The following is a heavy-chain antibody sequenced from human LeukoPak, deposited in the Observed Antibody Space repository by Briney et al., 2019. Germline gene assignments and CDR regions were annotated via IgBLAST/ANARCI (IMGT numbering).Heavy chain of an antibody. J-gene: IGHJ3*02. V-gene: IGHV4-59*08. CDR1: GGSISSYY. CDR3: ARRGSYYIGAFDI. CDR2: IYYSGSS. Sequence: TSETLSLTCTVSGGSISSYYWSWIRQCPGKGLEWIGYIYYSGSSNYNPSLKSRVTVSVDTSKNQFSLKLSSVTAADTAVYYCARRGSYYIGAFDIWGQGTMVTVSS. D-gene: IGHD1-26*01.